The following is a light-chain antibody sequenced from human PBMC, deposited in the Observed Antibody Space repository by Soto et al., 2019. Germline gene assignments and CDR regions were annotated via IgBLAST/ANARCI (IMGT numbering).Light chain of an antibody. CDR2: DVS. CDR1: SSDVGGYNF. Sequence: QSVLTQPASVSGSPGQSITISCIGTSSDVGGYNFVSWYQQHPGEAPKLIIFDVSHRPSGISTRFSGSKSGNTASLTISGLQAEDEADYYCSSYRIRSPPDYVFGTGTKVTGL. V-gene: IGLV2-14*03. J-gene: IGLJ1*01. CDR3: SSYRIRSPPDYV.